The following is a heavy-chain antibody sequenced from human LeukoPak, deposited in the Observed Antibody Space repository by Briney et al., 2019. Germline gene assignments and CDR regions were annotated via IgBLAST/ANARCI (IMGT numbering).Heavy chain of an antibody. D-gene: IGHD2-15*01. CDR3: AIDVRGRSGSCYSLPPDY. J-gene: IGHJ4*02. CDR1: GYSFSNHS. Sequence: ASVKVSCKASGYSFSNHSMSWVRQAPGQGLEWMGWINPNSGGTNYAQKFQDRVTITTDTSISPAYMELSGLRYDDTAVHYGAIDVRGRSGSCYSLPPDYWGQGTLVTVSS. V-gene: IGHV1-2*02. CDR2: INPNSGGT.